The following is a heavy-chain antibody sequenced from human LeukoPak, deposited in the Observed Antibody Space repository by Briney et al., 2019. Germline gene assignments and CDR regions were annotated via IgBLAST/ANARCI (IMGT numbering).Heavy chain of an antibody. CDR2: ISSSSSYI. CDR3: AILPTGSSAYYGTDFQH. J-gene: IGHJ1*01. Sequence: PGGSLRLSCAASGVTFSSYSMNWVRQAPGKGLEWVSSISSSSSYIYYADSVKGRFTISRDNAKNSLYLQMNSLRAEDTAVYYCAILPTGSSAYYGTDFQHRGQGTLVTVSS. V-gene: IGHV3-21*01. D-gene: IGHD3-22*01. CDR1: GVTFSSYS.